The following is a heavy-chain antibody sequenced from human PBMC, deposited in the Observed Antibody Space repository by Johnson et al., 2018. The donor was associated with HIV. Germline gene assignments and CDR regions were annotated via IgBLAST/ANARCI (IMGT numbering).Heavy chain of an antibody. CDR2: ISSSGRTT. D-gene: IGHD1-26*01. V-gene: IGHV3-48*04. CDR3: ARVQSLQWELLDGDAFDI. Sequence: VLLVESGGGLVQPGGSLRLSCAASGFTFSTYGMHWVRQAPGKGPEWVSYISSSGRTTYYTDSVKGRFTISRDNAKNSLYLQMNSLRAEDTDVYYCARVQSLQWELLDGDAFDIWGQGTMVTVSS. J-gene: IGHJ3*02. CDR1: GFTFSTYG.